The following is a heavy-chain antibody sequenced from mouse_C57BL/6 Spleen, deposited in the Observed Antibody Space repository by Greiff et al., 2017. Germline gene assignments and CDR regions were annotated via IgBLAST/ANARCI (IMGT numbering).Heavy chain of an antibody. J-gene: IGHJ4*01. CDR1: GYTFTSYG. Sequence: VQLQQSGAELARPGASVKLSCKASGYTFTSYGISWVKQRTGQGLEWIGEIYPRSGNTYYNEKFKGKATLTADKSSSTAYMELRSLTSEDSAVYFGAREGTTVVEDYAMDYWGQGTSVTVSS. CDR2: IYPRSGNT. CDR3: AREGTTVVEDYAMDY. V-gene: IGHV1-81*01. D-gene: IGHD1-1*01.